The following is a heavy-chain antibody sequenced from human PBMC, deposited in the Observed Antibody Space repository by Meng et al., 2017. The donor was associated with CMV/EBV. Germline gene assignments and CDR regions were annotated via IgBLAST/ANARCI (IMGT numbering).Heavy chain of an antibody. D-gene: IGHD2-2*01. CDR1: GFTFSSYG. CDR2: IRYDGSNK. V-gene: IGHV3-30*02. Sequence: GGSLRLSCAASGFTFSSYGMHWVRQAPGKGLEWVAFIRYDGSNKYYADSVKGRFTISRDNSKNTLYLQMNSLRAEDTAVYYCARDQDGCSSTSCYYYYYYGMDVWGQGTTVTVSS. CDR3: ARDQDGCSSTSCYYYYYYGMDV. J-gene: IGHJ6*02.